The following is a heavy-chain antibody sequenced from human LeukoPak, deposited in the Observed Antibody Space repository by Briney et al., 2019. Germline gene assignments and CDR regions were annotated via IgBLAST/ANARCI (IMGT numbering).Heavy chain of an antibody. CDR1: GFTFSSYS. CDR3: ARRVPAAINSGFDY. J-gene: IGHJ4*02. CDR2: ISSSSSYI. Sequence: PGGSLRLSCAASGFTFSSYSMNWVRQAPGKGLEWVSSISSSSSYIYYADSVKGRFTISRDNAKNSLYLQMNSLRAEDTAVYYCARRVPAAINSGFDYWGQGTLVTVSS. D-gene: IGHD2-2*02. V-gene: IGHV3-21*01.